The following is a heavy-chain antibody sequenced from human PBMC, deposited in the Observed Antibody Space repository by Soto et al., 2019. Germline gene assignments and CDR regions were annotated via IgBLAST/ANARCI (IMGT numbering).Heavy chain of an antibody. V-gene: IGHV4-34*02. D-gene: IGHD2-21*02. CDR3: ARRRVMTLWFDP. CDR1: GGSFRDYS. CDR2: INHTGST. Sequence: QVQLQQWGAGLLKPSETLSLNCAVYGGSFRDYSWTWIRQPPGKGLEWIGEINHTGSTNYNPSLKSRVTISVDTSKNQFSLKVSSVTAADTAVYYGARRRVMTLWFDPWGQGTLVTVSS. J-gene: IGHJ5*02.